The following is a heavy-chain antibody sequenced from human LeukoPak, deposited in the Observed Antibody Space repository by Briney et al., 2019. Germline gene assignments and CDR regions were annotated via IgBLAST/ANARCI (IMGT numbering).Heavy chain of an antibody. J-gene: IGHJ5*02. CDR1: GYSISSGYY. Sequence: SETLSLTCTVSGYSISSGYYWGWIRQPPGKGLEWIGSIYHSGSTYYNPSLKSRVTISVDTSKNQFSLKLSSVTAADTAVYYCALNQYSGSWRGWFDPWGQGTLVTVSS. V-gene: IGHV4-38-2*02. D-gene: IGHD6-13*01. CDR3: ALNQYSGSWRGWFDP. CDR2: IYHSGST.